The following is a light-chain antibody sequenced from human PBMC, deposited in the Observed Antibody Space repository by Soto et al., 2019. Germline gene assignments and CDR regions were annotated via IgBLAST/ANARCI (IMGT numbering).Light chain of an antibody. CDR1: SSDVGSFNY. CDR3: SSYTTRSTA. CDR2: NVT. J-gene: IGLJ2*01. V-gene: IGLV2-14*01. Sequence: QSVLTQPVSVSGSPGQSITISCTGASSDVGSFNYVSWYQQYPGKAPKLILYNVTYRPSGVSNRFSGSKSGNTASLAISGLQTEDEADYSCSSYTTRSTAFGGGTKLTVL.